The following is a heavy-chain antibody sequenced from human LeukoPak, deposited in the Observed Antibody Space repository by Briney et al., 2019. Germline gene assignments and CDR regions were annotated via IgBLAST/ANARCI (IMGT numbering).Heavy chain of an antibody. V-gene: IGHV3-30*18. Sequence: PGGSLRLSCAASGFTFSNYGMHWVRQAPGKGLEWVAVISYDASKQYYADSVKGRFTISRDNSKNTVYLQMSGLRAEDTALYYCAKAHCSPTSCSRIDYWGQGTLVTVSS. J-gene: IGHJ4*02. CDR2: ISYDASKQ. CDR3: AKAHCSPTSCSRIDY. D-gene: IGHD2-2*01. CDR1: GFTFSNYG.